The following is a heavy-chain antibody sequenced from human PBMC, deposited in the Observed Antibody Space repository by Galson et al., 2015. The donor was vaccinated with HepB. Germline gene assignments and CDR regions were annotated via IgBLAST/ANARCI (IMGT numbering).Heavy chain of an antibody. J-gene: IGHJ3*02. CDR1: GFTFSSYS. V-gene: IGHV3-48*04. D-gene: IGHD1-1*01. Sequence: SLRLSCAASGFTFSSYSMNWVRQAPGKGLEWVSYISSSSSTIYYADSVKGRFTISRDNAKNSLYLQMNSLRAEDTAVYYCAKDLLNDDAFDIWGQGTMVTVSS. CDR3: AKDLLNDDAFDI. CDR2: ISSSSSTI.